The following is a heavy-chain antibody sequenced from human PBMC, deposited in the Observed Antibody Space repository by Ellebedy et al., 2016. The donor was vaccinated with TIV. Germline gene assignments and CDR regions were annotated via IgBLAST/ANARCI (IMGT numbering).Heavy chain of an antibody. D-gene: IGHD6-13*01. V-gene: IGHV3-30*02. CDR1: GFTLSRYG. CDR2: IRYDGTNK. CDR3: AKRGAAALGTSPYYYYGMDV. J-gene: IGHJ6*02. Sequence: GESLKISCATSGFTLSRYGMFWVRQAPGKGLEWVSFIRYDGTNKYYVDSVKGRFTISRDISKNTLYLQMNSLRAEDTAVYYCAKRGAAALGTSPYYYYGMDVWGQGTTVTVSS.